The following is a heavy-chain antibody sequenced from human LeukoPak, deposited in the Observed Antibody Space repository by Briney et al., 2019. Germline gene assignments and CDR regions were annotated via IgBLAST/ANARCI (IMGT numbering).Heavy chain of an antibody. J-gene: IGHJ5*02. CDR2: ISVSGNT. CDR1: GLTFSSYA. D-gene: IGHD1-7*01. CDR3: ARGEVENWNSNWFDP. V-gene: IGHV3-23*01. Sequence: PGGSLRLSCAASGLTFSSYAMNWVRQAPGKGLEWVSAISVSGNTYHADSVKGRFTISRDSSKNTLFLQMNSLRAEDTAVYYCARGEVENWNSNWFDPWGQGTLVTVSS.